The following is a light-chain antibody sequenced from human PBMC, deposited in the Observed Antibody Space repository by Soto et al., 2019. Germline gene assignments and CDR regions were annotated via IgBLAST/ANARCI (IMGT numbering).Light chain of an antibody. J-gene: IGKJ4*01. Sequence: DIQMTQSPSSLSASVGDRVTITCRASQIINRYLNWYQQKPGKAPQLLIYAASSLRSGVPSRFSGSASGKDFTLTISSLQPQDSATYYCQQSYSTPRLTVGGGTKVDIK. CDR3: QQSYSTPRLT. V-gene: IGKV1-39*01. CDR2: AAS. CDR1: QIINRY.